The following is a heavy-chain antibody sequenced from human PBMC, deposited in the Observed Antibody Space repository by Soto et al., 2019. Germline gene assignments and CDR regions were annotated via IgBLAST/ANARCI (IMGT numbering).Heavy chain of an antibody. V-gene: IGHV3-23*01. Sequence: PGGYLILSWASSGFTFISYAMSWVRQAPGKGLEWVSAISGSGGSTYYADSVKGRFTISRDNSKNTLYLQMNSLRAEDTAVYYCAKVMSSGSMGPADEWGQGTLVTV. CDR2: ISGSGGST. CDR1: GFTFISYA. D-gene: IGHD3-22*01. J-gene: IGHJ1*01. CDR3: AKVMSSGSMGPADE.